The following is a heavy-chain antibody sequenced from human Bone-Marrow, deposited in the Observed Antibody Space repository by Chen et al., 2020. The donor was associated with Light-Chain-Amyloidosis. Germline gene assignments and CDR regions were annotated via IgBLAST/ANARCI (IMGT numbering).Heavy chain of an antibody. D-gene: IGHD5-12*01. CDR3: ARRRDGYNFDY. CDR1: GYTFPNYW. Sequence: DVQLEQSGPEVKKPGESPKISCKGPGYTFPNYWIGWVRQMPGKGLEWMGVIYPDDSDARYSPSFEGQVTISADKSITTAYLQWRSLKASDTAMYYCARRRDGYNFDYWGQGTLVTVSS. J-gene: IGHJ4*02. V-gene: IGHV5-51*01. CDR2: IYPDDSDA.